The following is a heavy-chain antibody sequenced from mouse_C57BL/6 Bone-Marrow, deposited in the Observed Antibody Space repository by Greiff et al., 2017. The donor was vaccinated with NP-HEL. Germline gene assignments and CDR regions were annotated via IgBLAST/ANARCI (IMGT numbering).Heavy chain of an antibody. CDR1: GYTFTSYW. CDR3: SRDGSSPYYFDY. CDR2: IDPSDSYT. Sequence: QVQLQQPGAELVMPGASVKLSCKASGYTFTSYWMHWVKQRPGQGLEWIGEIDPSDSYTHYNQKFKGKSTLTVDKSSSTDYMQLSSLTSEDSAVYCCSRDGSSPYYFDYWGQGTTLTVSS. J-gene: IGHJ2*01. D-gene: IGHD1-1*01. V-gene: IGHV1-69*01.